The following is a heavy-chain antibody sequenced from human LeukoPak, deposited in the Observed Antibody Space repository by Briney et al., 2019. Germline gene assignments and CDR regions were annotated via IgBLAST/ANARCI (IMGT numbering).Heavy chain of an antibody. V-gene: IGHV1-8*03. CDR3: ARGRSSRMKVYYMDV. Sequence: ASVKVSCKASGYTFTSYYMHWVRQAPGQGLEWMGWMNPNSGNTGYAQKFQGRVTITRNTSISTAYMELSSLRSEDTAVYYCARGRSSRMKVYYMDVWGKGTTVTVSS. J-gene: IGHJ6*03. CDR2: MNPNSGNT. CDR1: GYTFTSYY. D-gene: IGHD6-13*01.